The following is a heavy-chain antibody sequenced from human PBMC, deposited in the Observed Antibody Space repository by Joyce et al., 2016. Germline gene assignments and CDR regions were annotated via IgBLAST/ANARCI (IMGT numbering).Heavy chain of an antibody. Sequence: EVQLVESGGGLVKPGESLSLSCAASGFTFRSAWMSWVRQSPGKGLEWVGRIKSKTDGGTTDYAAPVEGSFTISRDDSKNTLYLQMNSLKTDDTGVYYCTTRKYSGDYYGPPYYDSGMDVWCQGTTVTVAS. CDR3: TTRKYSGDYYGPPYYDSGMDV. CDR1: GFTFRSAW. J-gene: IGHJ6*02. CDR2: IKSKTDGGTT. V-gene: IGHV3-15*01. D-gene: IGHD1-26*01.